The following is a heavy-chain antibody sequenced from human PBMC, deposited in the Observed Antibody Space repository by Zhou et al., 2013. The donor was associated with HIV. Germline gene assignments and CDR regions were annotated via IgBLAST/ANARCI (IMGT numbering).Heavy chain of an antibody. D-gene: IGHD1-7*01. V-gene: IGHV1-69*05. CDR3: ARNAGDDWNYNVGYYYYYYMDV. J-gene: IGHJ6*03. CDR1: GGTVANYA. CDR2: IIPLFGTT. Sequence: QVQLVQSGAEVKKPGSSLKVSCKASGGTVANYALSWVRQAPGQGLEWMGGIIPLFGTTNYAQNFQGRVTITTDESTSTAYMELSSLRSEDTAVYYCARNAGDDWNYNVGYYYYYYMDVWGKGTTVTVSS.